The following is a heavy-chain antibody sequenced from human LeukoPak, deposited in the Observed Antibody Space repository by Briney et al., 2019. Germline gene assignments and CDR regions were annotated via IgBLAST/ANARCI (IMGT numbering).Heavy chain of an antibody. CDR2: IIPIFGTA. CDR1: GGTFSSYA. D-gene: IGHD6-13*01. CDR3: ARLPGRAASGFAFDP. J-gene: IGHJ5*02. Sequence: SVKVSCKASGGTFSSYAVSWVRQAPGQGLEWMGGIIPIFGTANYAQKFQGRVTITTDESTSTAYMELSSLRSEDTAVYYCARLPGRAASGFAFDPWGQGTLVTVSS. V-gene: IGHV1-69*05.